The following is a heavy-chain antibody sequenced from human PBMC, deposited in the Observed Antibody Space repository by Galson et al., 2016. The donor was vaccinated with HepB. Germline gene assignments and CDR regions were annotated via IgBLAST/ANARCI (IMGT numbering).Heavy chain of an antibody. D-gene: IGHD2-15*01. CDR3: ARQVVAAACPANNWFDP. J-gene: IGHJ5*02. Sequence: QSGAEVKKPGESLEISCKGSGYSFTNHWIGWVRQTPGKGLEWMGLINPGDSDSRYSPSFQGQVTISADKSISTAYLQWSSLKASDTAIYYCARQVVAAACPANNWFDPWGQGTLVTVSS. CDR1: GYSFTNHW. CDR2: INPGDSDS. V-gene: IGHV5-51*01.